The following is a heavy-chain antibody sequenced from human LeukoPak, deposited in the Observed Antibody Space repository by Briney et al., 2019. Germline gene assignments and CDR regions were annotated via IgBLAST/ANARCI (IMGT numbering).Heavy chain of an antibody. Sequence: SETLSLTCTVSGGSITSYYWSWIRQPPGKGLEWIGYIHYSGSSNYNPSLKSRVTISVDTSKNQFSLKLSSVTAADTAVYYCARRRICGSSWFDPWGQGTLVTVSS. V-gene: IGHV4-59*08. D-gene: IGHD5-12*01. CDR2: IHYSGSS. CDR3: ARRRICGSSWFDP. CDR1: GGSITSYY. J-gene: IGHJ5*02.